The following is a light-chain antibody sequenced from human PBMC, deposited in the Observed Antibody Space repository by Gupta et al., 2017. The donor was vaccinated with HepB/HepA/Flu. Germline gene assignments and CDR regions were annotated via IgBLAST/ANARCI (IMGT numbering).Light chain of an antibody. V-gene: IGKV3-15*01. CDR1: QSVSSN. J-gene: IGKJ2*01. CDR3: QQYNTGPPYT. CDR2: SAS. Sequence: EIVLTQSPATLSVSPGERVTLSCRASQSVSSNLAWYQQKPGQAPRLLIYSASTRASGIPARFSGSGSGTEFTLTISSLQSEDFAVYYCQQYNTGPPYTFGQGTKLEIQ.